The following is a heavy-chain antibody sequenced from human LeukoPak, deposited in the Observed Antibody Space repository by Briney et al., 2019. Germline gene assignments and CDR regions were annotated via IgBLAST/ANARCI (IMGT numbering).Heavy chain of an antibody. J-gene: IGHJ6*03. Sequence: SETLSLTCTVSGGSISRSSYYWGWIRQSPEKGLEWIGTIYYSGSTYYNPSHKSRVTISVDTSKNQFSLKMSSVTAADTAVYYCARHAYYYYYMDVWGKGTTVTISS. V-gene: IGHV4-39*01. CDR1: GGSISRSSYY. CDR2: IYYSGST. CDR3: ARHAYYYYYMDV.